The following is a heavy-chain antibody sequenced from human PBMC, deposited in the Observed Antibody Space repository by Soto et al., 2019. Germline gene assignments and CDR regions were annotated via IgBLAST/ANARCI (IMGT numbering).Heavy chain of an antibody. V-gene: IGHV4-61*01. J-gene: IGHJ6*02. CDR1: GVSVSSGSYY. D-gene: IGHD3-3*01. CDR3: ASRSYYDFWSGYYTGHYYYGMEV. Sequence: PSETLSLTCTFSGVSVSSGSYYCSWIRQPPWKGLEWIGYIYYSGSTNYNPSLKSRVTISVDTSKNQFSLKLSSVTAADTAVYYCASRSYYDFWSGYYTGHYYYGMEVWGQGTRVIVSS. CDR2: IYYSGST.